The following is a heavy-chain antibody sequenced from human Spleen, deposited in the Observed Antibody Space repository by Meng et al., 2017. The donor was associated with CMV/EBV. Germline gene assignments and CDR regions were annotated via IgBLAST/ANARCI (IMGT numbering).Heavy chain of an antibody. CDR1: GFTFSDYY. D-gene: IGHD2-2*01. V-gene: IGHV3-11*01. J-gene: IGHJ4*02. CDR3: AREIVAVPADPSDF. CDR2: ISGSGGSI. Sequence: GESLKISCAASGFTFSDYYMSWIRQAPGKGLEWVSYISGSGGSIYYADSVKGRFTISRDNAKNSLYLQMNSLRAEDTAVYYCAREIVAVPADPSDFWGQGTLVTVSS.